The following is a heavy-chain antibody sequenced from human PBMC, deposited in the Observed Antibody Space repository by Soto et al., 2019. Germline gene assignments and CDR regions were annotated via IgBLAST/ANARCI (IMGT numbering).Heavy chain of an antibody. CDR1: GFTVSSNY. D-gene: IGHD6-19*01. CDR2: IYSGGST. Sequence: GGSLRLSCASSGFTVSSNYMSWVRQAPGKGLEWVSVIYSGGSTYYADSVKGRFTISRDNSKNTLYLQMNSLRAEDTAVYYCARDRIAVAGNPEYFQHWGQGTLVTVSS. V-gene: IGHV3-66*01. J-gene: IGHJ1*01. CDR3: ARDRIAVAGNPEYFQH.